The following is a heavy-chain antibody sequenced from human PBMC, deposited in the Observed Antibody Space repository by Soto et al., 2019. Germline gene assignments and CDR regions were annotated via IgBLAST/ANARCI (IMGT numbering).Heavy chain of an antibody. D-gene: IGHD2-2*01. CDR2: INHSGST. V-gene: IGHV4-34*01. CDR3: AREPAATPYYYYYGMDA. Sequence: SETLSLTCAVYGGSFIGYCWSWIRQPPGKGLEWIGEINHSGSTNYNPSLKSRVTISVDTSKNQFSLKLSSVTAADTAVYYCAREPAATPYYYYYGMDAWGQGTTVTVSS. CDR1: GGSFIGYC. J-gene: IGHJ6*02.